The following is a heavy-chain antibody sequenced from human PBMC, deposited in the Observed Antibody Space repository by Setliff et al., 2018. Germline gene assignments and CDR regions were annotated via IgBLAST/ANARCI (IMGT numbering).Heavy chain of an antibody. J-gene: IGHJ4*02. CDR1: GYIFTDYF. CDR3: ARVFAADTYQDY. CDR2: INPASGTT. D-gene: IGHD2-21*01. V-gene: IGHV1-2*02. Sequence: ASVKVSCKASGYIFTDYFIHWVRQAPGQGLECMGWINPASGTTQFTDKFQGRITVTSDTSISTVYMELSGLRRDDTAIYFCARVFAADTYQDYWGQGTLVTVSS.